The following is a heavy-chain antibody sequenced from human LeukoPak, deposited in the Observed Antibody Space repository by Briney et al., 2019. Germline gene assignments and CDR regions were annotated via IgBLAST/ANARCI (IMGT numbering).Heavy chain of an antibody. CDR3: ARDRGSSWYFGYYYYMDV. J-gene: IGHJ6*03. Sequence: ASVKVSCKASGYTFTGYYMHWVRQAPGQGLEWMGWINPNSGGTNYAQKFQGRVTMTRDTSISTGYMELSRLRSDDTAVYYCARDRGSSWYFGYYYYMDVWGKGTTVTISS. CDR1: GYTFTGYY. V-gene: IGHV1-2*02. CDR2: INPNSGGT. D-gene: IGHD6-13*01.